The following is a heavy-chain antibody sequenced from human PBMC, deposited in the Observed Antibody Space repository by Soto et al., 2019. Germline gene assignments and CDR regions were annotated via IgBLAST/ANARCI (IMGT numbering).Heavy chain of an antibody. CDR3: ASANYYGSPGDFDY. J-gene: IGHJ4*02. CDR1: GFTFSSYS. V-gene: IGHV3-48*01. CDR2: ISSSSSTI. Sequence: EVQLVESGGGLVQPGGSLRLSCAASGFTFSSYSMNWVRQAPGKGLEWVSYISSSSSTIYYADSVKGRFTISRDNAKNSRYLQMNSLRAEDTDVYYCASANYYGSPGDFDYWGQGTLVTVSS. D-gene: IGHD3-10*01.